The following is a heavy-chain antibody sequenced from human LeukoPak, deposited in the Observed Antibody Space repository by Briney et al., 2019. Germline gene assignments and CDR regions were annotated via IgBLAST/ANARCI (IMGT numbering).Heavy chain of an antibody. J-gene: IGHJ5*02. CDR3: VRGNYTDGGINWFDP. CDR2: THTNGNT. D-gene: IGHD1-7*01. CDR1: GDSIHSHF. Sequence: PSETLSLTCTVSGDSIHSHFYGWIRQPAGKGLEWIGRTHTNGNTLLYPLLKSRVTMSVDTSKSQFALRLTSVTAADTAFYYCVRGNYTDGGINWFDPWGKGILV. V-gene: IGHV4-4*07.